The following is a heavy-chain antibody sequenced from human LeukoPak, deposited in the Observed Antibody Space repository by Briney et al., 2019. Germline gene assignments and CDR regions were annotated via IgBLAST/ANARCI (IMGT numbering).Heavy chain of an antibody. J-gene: IGHJ1*01. CDR1: GGSVSDYY. CDR3: TRSLGYCSGGACPNAEYFHL. D-gene: IGHD2-15*01. CDR2: IYSSGSA. Sequence: PSETLSLTCTVSGGSVSDYYWSWIRQPAGKGLQWIGRIYSSGSANYNPSLKSRVTISIDKSKNQFSLKLTSVTAADTAVYYCTRSLGYCSGGACPNAEYFHLWGQGTLVTVSS. V-gene: IGHV4-4*07.